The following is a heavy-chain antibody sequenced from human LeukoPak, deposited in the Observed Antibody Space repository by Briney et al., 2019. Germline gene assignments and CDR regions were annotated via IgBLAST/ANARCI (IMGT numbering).Heavy chain of an antibody. J-gene: IGHJ4*02. Sequence: NPSEPLSLTGTVSGGSISRSGSYWGGFPQPPGKGLGWFGGTYYSGSTYYNPSLKSRVTISVDTSKNQFSLKLSSVTAADTAVYYCARLGGGSYSSSWFFTFDYWGQGTLVTVSS. CDR2: TYYSGST. CDR3: ARLGGGSYSSSWFFTFDY. CDR1: GGSISRSGSY. V-gene: IGHV4-39*01. D-gene: IGHD6-13*01.